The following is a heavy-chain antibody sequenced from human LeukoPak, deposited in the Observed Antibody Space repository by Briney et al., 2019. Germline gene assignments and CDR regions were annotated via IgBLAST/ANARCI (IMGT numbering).Heavy chain of an antibody. V-gene: IGHV3-7*01. CDR3: ARDPAWGAIDY. J-gene: IGHJ4*02. Sequence: PGGSLRLSCAVSGLSIGSSLMSWVRQTPGKGLGWVADMNEDGSGTYYVDSVKGRFTVSRDNAQNSVYLQMNSLRVEDTGVYYCARDPAWGAIDYWGQGTLVTVSS. CDR2: MNEDGSGT. CDR1: GLSIGSSL. D-gene: IGHD7-27*01.